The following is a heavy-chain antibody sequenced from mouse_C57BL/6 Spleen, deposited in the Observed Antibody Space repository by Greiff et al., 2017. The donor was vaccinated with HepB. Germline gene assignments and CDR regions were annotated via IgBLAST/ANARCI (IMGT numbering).Heavy chain of an antibody. D-gene: IGHD1-1*01. V-gene: IGHV1-82*01. Sequence: VQLQQSGPELVKPGASVKISCKASGYAFSSSWMNWVKQRPGKGLEWIGRIYPGDGDTNYNGKFKGKATLTADKSSSTAYMQLSSLTSEDSAVYFCASGVTTVVAFDYWGQGTTLTVSS. CDR3: ASGVTTVVAFDY. CDR2: IYPGDGDT. J-gene: IGHJ2*01. CDR1: GYAFSSSW.